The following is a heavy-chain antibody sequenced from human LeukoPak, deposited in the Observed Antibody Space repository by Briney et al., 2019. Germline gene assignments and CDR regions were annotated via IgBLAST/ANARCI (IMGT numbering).Heavy chain of an antibody. CDR1: GFTFSSYG. J-gene: IGHJ4*02. CDR2: IWYDGSNK. V-gene: IGHV3-33*06. D-gene: IGHD3-22*01. Sequence: GGSLRLSCAASGFTFSSYGMHWVRLAPGKGLEWVAVIWYDGSNKYYADSVKGRFTISRDNSKNTLYLQMNSLRAEDTAVYYCAKDHYYDSSGYADYWGQGTLVTVSS. CDR3: AKDHYYDSSGYADY.